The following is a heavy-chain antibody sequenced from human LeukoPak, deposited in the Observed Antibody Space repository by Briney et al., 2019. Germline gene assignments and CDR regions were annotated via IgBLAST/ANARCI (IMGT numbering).Heavy chain of an antibody. CDR1: GFTFSDYY. CDR3: ARGDSSGYHNWFDP. V-gene: IGHV3-11*01. D-gene: IGHD3-22*01. CDR2: ISSSGSTI. Sequence: PGGSLRLSCAASGFTFSDYYMSWIRQAPGKGLEWVSYISSSGSTIYYADSVKGRFTISRDNAKNSLYLQMNSLRAVDTAVYYCARGDSSGYHNWFDPWGQGTLVTVSS. J-gene: IGHJ5*02.